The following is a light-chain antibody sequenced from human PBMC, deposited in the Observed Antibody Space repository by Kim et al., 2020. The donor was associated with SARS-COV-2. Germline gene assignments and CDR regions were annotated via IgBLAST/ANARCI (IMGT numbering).Light chain of an antibody. V-gene: IGLV3-21*04. CDR3: QVWDSSSDHPV. Sequence: PGKTARMTCGGNNIGSKSVHWYQQKPGQAPVLVIYYDSDRPSGIPERFSGSNSGNTATLTISRVEAGDEADYYCQVWDSSSDHPVFGGGTKLTVL. J-gene: IGLJ3*02. CDR1: NIGSKS. CDR2: YDS.